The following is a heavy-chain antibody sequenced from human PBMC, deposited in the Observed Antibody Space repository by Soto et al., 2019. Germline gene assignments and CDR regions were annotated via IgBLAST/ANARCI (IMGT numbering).Heavy chain of an antibody. D-gene: IGHD6-19*01. J-gene: IGHJ4*02. V-gene: IGHV3-23*01. CDR2: ISGSGDNT. CDR1: GFTFSSYA. CDR3: ANGISRSSGWYPDFDY. Sequence: EVQLLESGGGLVQPGGSLRISCAASGFTFSSYAMSWVRQAPGKGLEWVSSISGSGDNTYYADSVKGRFTISRDNSKNTLSLQMNSLRAEDTAVYYCANGISRSSGWYPDFDYWGQGTLVTVSS.